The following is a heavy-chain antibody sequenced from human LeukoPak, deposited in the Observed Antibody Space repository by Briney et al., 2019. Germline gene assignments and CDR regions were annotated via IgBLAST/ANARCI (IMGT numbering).Heavy chain of an antibody. CDR3: ARERTYYYYYMDV. Sequence: GGSLRLSCAASGFTFSSYWMHWVRQAPGRGLVWVSRINSDGSSTSYADSVKGRFTISRDNAKNTLYLQMNSLRAEDTAVYYCARERTYYYYYMDVWGKGTTVTVSS. J-gene: IGHJ6*03. CDR1: GFTFSSYW. V-gene: IGHV3-74*01. CDR2: INSDGSST.